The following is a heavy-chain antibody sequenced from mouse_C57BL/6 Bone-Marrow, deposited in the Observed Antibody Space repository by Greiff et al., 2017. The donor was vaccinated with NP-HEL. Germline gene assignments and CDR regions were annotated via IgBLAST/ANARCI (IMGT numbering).Heavy chain of an antibody. D-gene: IGHD1-1*01. V-gene: IGHV14-4*01. J-gene: IGHJ1*03. CDR2: IDPENGDT. CDR3: TTYGSSPWDFDV. Sequence: EVQRVESGAELVRPGASVKLSCTASGFNIKDDYMHWVKQRPEQGLEWIGWIDPENGDTEYASKFQGKATIPADTSSNTAYLQLSSLTSEDTAVYYCTTYGSSPWDFDVWGTGTTVTVSS. CDR1: GFNIKDDY.